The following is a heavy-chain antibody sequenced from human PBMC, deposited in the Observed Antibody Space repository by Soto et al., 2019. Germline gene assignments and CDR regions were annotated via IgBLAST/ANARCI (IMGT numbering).Heavy chain of an antibody. D-gene: IGHD5-18*01. V-gene: IGHV4-34*01. J-gene: IGHJ5*02. CDR2: INHSGST. CDR3: ARGVPYSYGYISWCAP. Sequence: SETLSLTSAVYCGSFSAYYWSWIRQPPGKGLEWIGEINHSGSTNYNPSLKSRVTISVDTSKNQFSLKLSSVTAADTAVYYCARGVPYSYGYISWCAPWGQGTLVTVS. CDR1: CGSFSAYY.